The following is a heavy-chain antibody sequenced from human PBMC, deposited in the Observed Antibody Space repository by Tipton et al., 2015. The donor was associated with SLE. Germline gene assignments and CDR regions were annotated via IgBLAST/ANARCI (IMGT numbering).Heavy chain of an antibody. CDR1: GGSFSSYY. J-gene: IGHJ5*02. V-gene: IGHV4-4*08. CDR3: ASGGYGSGSHYLGGWFDP. Sequence: TLSLTCAVYGGSFSSYYWSWIRQSPGKGLEWIGYIYTSGSTNYNPSLKSRVTISADTSKNQFSLKLSSVTAADTAVYYCASGGYGSGSHYLGGWFDPWGRGTLVTVSS. D-gene: IGHD3-10*01. CDR2: IYTSGST.